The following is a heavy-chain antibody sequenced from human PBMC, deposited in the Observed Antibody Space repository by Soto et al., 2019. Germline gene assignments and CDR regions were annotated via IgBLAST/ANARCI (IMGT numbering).Heavy chain of an antibody. V-gene: IGHV3-23*01. Sequence: GGSLRLSCAASGFTFSSYAMSWVRQAPGKGLEWVSAISGSGGSTYYADSVKGRFTISRDNSKNTLYLQMNSLRAEDTAVYYCAKDNCSSTSCYSESLDYWGQGTLVTVSS. CDR2: ISGSGGST. CDR1: GFTFSSYA. J-gene: IGHJ4*02. CDR3: AKDNCSSTSCYSESLDY. D-gene: IGHD2-2*01.